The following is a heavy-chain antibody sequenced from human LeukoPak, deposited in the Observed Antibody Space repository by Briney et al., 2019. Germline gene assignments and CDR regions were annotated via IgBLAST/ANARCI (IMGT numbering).Heavy chain of an antibody. V-gene: IGHV3-23*01. CDR2: ISGSGGST. CDR1: GFTFSSYG. CDR3: ASPILTGYVPDY. Sequence: GGTLRLSCAASGFTFSSYGMSWVRQAPGKGLEWVSGISGSGGSTYYADSVKGRFTISRDNAKNSLYLQMNSLRAEDTAVYYCASPILTGYVPDYWGQGTLVTVPS. J-gene: IGHJ4*02. D-gene: IGHD3-9*01.